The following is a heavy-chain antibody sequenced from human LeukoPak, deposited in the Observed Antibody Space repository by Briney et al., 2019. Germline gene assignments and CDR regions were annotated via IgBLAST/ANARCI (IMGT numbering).Heavy chain of an antibody. CDR2: ISGSGGST. CDR1: GFTFSSYA. D-gene: IGHD1-1*01. V-gene: IGHV3-23*01. J-gene: IGHJ3*02. CDR3: ASPPPIGTKQNGDDAFDI. Sequence: GGSLRLSCAASGFTFSSYAMSWVRQAPGKGLEWVSAISGSGGSTYYADSVKGRFTISRDNSKNTLYLQMNSLRAEDTAVYYCASPPPIGTKQNGDDAFDIWGQGTMVTVSS.